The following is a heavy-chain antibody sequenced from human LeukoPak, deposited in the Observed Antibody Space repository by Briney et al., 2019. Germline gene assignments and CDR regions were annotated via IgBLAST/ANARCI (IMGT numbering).Heavy chain of an antibody. D-gene: IGHD6-13*01. V-gene: IGHV1-69*04. CDR3: ARGSSSLVY. Sequence: SVKVSCKASGGTFSSYAISWVRQAPGQGLEWMGRIIPILGIANYAQKFQGRVTITADKSTSTAYMELSSLRSEDTAVYHCARGSSSLVYWGQGTLVTVSS. CDR1: GGTFSSYA. J-gene: IGHJ4*02. CDR2: IIPILGIA.